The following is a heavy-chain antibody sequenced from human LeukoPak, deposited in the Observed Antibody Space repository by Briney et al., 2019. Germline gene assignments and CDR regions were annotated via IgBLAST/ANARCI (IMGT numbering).Heavy chain of an antibody. Sequence: PSETLSLTCAVYGGSFSGYYWSWIRQPPGKGLEWIGEINHSGSTNYNPSLKSRVTISVDTSKNQFSLKLSSVTAADTAVYYCARSPNGSGSYPHYWGQGTLVTVSS. J-gene: IGHJ4*02. D-gene: IGHD3-10*01. CDR1: GGSFSGYY. V-gene: IGHV4-34*01. CDR3: ARSPNGSGSYPHY. CDR2: INHSGST.